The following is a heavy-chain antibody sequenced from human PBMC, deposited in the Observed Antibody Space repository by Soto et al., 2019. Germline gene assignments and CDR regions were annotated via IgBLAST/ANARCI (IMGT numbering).Heavy chain of an antibody. D-gene: IGHD6-13*01. J-gene: IGHJ4*02. V-gene: IGHV3-7*05. CDR1: GFTFSSYW. CDR3: ARASAAAGKSGNFDY. Sequence: EVQLVGSGGGLVQPGGSLRLSCAASGFTFSSYWMSWVRQAPGKGLEWVANIKQDGSEKYYVDSVKGRFTISRDNAKNSLYLQMNSLRAEDTAVYYCARASAAAGKSGNFDYWGQGTLVTVSS. CDR2: IKQDGSEK.